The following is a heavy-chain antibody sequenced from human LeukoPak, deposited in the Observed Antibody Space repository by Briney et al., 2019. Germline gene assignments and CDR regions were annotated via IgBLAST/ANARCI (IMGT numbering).Heavy chain of an antibody. CDR3: TTGNRYYDSSGYYPYYFDY. J-gene: IGHJ4*02. V-gene: IGHV3-15*01. Sequence: GGSLRLSCAASGFTFINGWMTWVRQAPGKGLEWVGRIKSRSDDGAIDYPAPVKGRFTISRDDSKSTLYLQMNSLKTEDTAVYYCTTGNRYYDSSGYYPYYFDYWGQGTLVTVSS. CDR1: GFTFINGW. CDR2: IKSRSDDGAI. D-gene: IGHD3-22*01.